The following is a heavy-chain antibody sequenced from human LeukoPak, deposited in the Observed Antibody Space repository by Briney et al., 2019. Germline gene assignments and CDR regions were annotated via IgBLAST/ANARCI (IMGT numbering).Heavy chain of an antibody. V-gene: IGHV1-18*04. Sequence: SVKVSCKASGYTFTSYGISWVRQAPGQGLEWMGWISAYNGNTNYAQKLQGRVTITTDTSTSTAYMELRSLRSDDTAVYYCARDELTYYDILTGYYRESMRFDPWGQGTLVTVSS. D-gene: IGHD3-9*01. CDR1: GYTFTSYG. CDR2: ISAYNGNT. CDR3: ARDELTYYDILTGYYRESMRFDP. J-gene: IGHJ5*02.